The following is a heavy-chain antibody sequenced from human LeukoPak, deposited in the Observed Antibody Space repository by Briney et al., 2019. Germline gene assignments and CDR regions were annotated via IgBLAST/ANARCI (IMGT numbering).Heavy chain of an antibody. Sequence: GGSLRLSCAASGFTFINYAMTWVRQAPGKGLEWVSALSGSGDSTFHADSVKGRFTISRDNSKNTVYLQMNSLRAEDTAVYYCAAYGQDAFDIWGQGTMVTVSS. V-gene: IGHV3-23*01. CDR2: LSGSGDST. CDR1: GFTFINYA. D-gene: IGHD4-17*01. CDR3: AAYGQDAFDI. J-gene: IGHJ3*02.